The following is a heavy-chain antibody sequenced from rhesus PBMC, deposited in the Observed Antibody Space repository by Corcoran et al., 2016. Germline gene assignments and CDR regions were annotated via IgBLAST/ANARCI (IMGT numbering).Heavy chain of an antibody. CDR1: GYTCTSDY. CDR2: INHSNGKT. V-gene: IGHV1-200*01. D-gene: IGHD2-8*01. J-gene: IGHJ3*01. Sequence: QVQLVQSGAEVKKPGTAVKISCKASGYTCTSDYINRVRQAPGQVLEWMGWINHSNGKTGDAKKVKGKGTMTRGTSRSTASRELNSLRSEDTAVYYCAGGDWDCSGGVCYERDAFDFWGQGLRVTVSS. CDR3: AGGDWDCSGGVCYERDAFDF.